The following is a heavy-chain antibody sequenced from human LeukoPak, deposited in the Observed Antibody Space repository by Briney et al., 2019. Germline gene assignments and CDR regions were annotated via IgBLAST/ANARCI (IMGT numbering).Heavy chain of an antibody. CDR1: GFTFSSYE. CDR2: ISSSGSTI. CDR3: ARVGAAPHYYYYYYYMDV. Sequence: GGSLRLSCAASGFTFSSYEMNWVRQAPGKGLEWVSYISSSGSTIYYADSVKGRFTISRDNAKNSLYLQMNSLRAEDTAVYYCARVGAAPHYYYYYYYMDVWGKGTTVTVSS. D-gene: IGHD6-6*01. J-gene: IGHJ6*03. V-gene: IGHV3-48*03.